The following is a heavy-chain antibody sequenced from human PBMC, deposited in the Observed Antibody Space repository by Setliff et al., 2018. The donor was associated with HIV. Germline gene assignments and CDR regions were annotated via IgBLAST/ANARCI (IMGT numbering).Heavy chain of an antibody. CDR3: AKNLYSSRWSPLDY. V-gene: IGHV3-23*01. D-gene: IGHD6-13*01. Sequence: LRLSCEASGFTFSSYAMSWVRQAPGKGLEWVSAISGSGGSTYYADSVKGRFTISRDNSKNTLYLQMNSLRTEDTAVYFCAKNLYSSRWSPLDYWGQGTLVTVSS. CDR1: GFTFSSYA. CDR2: ISGSGGST. J-gene: IGHJ4*02.